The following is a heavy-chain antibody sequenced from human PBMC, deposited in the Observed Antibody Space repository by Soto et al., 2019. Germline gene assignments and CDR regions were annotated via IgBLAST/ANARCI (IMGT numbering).Heavy chain of an antibody. Sequence: QVTLKESGPVLVKPTETLTLTCTVSGFSLTNPRMGVSWIRQPPGKPLEWLAHFFSDAERSYSASMQSRLTKSTDTSGSQVVLTMTNMDPVDTATYFCARMDGDYNYYAMDVWGQGTTVTASS. CDR2: FFSDAER. V-gene: IGHV2-26*01. D-gene: IGHD4-17*01. CDR1: GFSLTNPRMG. CDR3: ARMDGDYNYYAMDV. J-gene: IGHJ6*02.